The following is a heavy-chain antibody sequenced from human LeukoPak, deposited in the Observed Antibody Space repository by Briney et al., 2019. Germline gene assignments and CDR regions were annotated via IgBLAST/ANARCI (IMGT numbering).Heavy chain of an antibody. V-gene: IGHV3-7*01. CDR1: GFAFPNYW. CDR2: IGKDGSEK. Sequence: QAGGSLRLSCAASGFAFPNYWMVWVRQAPGKGLEWVASIGKDGSEKSYVDSVKGRFTTSRDNARNSLYLQMSSLRVEDTAVYYCTRDIVYLQLEYWGQGALVTVSS. CDR3: TRDIVYLQLEY. D-gene: IGHD2-15*01. J-gene: IGHJ4*02.